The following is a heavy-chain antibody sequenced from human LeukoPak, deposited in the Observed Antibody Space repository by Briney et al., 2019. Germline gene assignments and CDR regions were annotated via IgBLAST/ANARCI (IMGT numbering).Heavy chain of an antibody. J-gene: IGHJ4*02. CDR3: AKSPGNYEWGEFDY. V-gene: IGHV3-23*01. D-gene: IGHD4-11*01. Sequence: GGSLRLSCAASGFTFSSYAMSWVRQAPGKGLGWVSAISGSGGSTYYADSVKGRFTISRDNSKNTLYLQMNSLRAEDTAVYYCAKSPGNYEWGEFDYWGQGTLVTVSS. CDR1: GFTFSSYA. CDR2: ISGSGGST.